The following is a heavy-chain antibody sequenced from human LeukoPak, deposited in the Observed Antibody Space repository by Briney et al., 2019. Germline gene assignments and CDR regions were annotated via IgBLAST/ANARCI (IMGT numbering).Heavy chain of an antibody. V-gene: IGHV4-34*01. D-gene: IGHD6-25*01. CDR1: GGSFSGYY. J-gene: IGHJ4*02. CDR2: INHSGST. CDR3: ARGGGGSDY. Sequence: SETLSLTCAVYGGSFSGYYWSWIRQPPGKGLEWIGEINHSGSTNYNPSLKSRVTISVDTSKNRFSLKLSSVTAADTAVYYCARGGGGSDYWGQGTLVTVSS.